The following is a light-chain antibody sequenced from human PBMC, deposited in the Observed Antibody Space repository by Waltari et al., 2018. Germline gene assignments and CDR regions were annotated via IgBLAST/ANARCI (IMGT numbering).Light chain of an antibody. CDR1: SGSIASNY. CDR3: QSYDTSIDVM. CDR2: KNT. Sequence: FMLTQPHSVSEYPGKTVTISCTRSSGSIASNYVQWYQQRPGSTPTTVIYKNTQRWSGVPDRFSGSIDRSSNSASLTISGLKTEDEATYYCQSYDTSIDVMFGGGTKLTVL. V-gene: IGLV6-57*04. J-gene: IGLJ3*02.